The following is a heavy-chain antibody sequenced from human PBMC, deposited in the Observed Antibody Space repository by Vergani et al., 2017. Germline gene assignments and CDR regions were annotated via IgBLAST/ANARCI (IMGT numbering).Heavy chain of an antibody. V-gene: IGHV1-69*01. CDR2: IIPIFGTA. D-gene: IGHD5-24*01. CDR3: AGSRVEIATIGGLDAFDI. CDR1: GGTFSSYA. Sequence: QVQLVQSGAEVKKPGSSVKVSCKASGGTFSSYAISWVRQAPGQGLEWMGGIIPIFGTANYAQKFQGRVTITADESTSTAYMELSSLRSEDTAVYYCAGSRVEIATIGGLDAFDIWGQGTMVTVSS. J-gene: IGHJ3*02.